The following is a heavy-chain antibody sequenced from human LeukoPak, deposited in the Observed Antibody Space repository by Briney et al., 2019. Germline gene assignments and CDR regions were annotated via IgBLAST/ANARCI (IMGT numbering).Heavy chain of an antibody. V-gene: IGHV3-23*01. CDR3: AKRGVVIRVILVGFHKEAYYFDS. Sequence: GGSLRLSCAVSGFTLSNYGMSWVRQAPGKGLEWVAGISGSGGSTNYVASVKGRFTISRDNPKNSLYLQMNSLRAEDTAVYFCAKRGVVIRVILVGFHKEAYYFDSWGQGALVTVSS. CDR2: ISGSGGST. J-gene: IGHJ4*02. CDR1: GFTLSNYG. D-gene: IGHD3-22*01.